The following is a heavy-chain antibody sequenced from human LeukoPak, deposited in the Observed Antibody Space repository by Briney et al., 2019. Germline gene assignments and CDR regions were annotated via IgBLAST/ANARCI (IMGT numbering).Heavy chain of an antibody. CDR2: IYYSGST. D-gene: IGHD6-25*01. J-gene: IGHJ5*02. V-gene: IGHV4-38-2*02. CDR1: GYSISSGYY. Sequence: PSETLSLTCTVSGYSISSGYYWGWIRQPPGKGLEWIGYIYYSGSTNYNPSLKSRVTISVDTSKNQFSLKLSSVTAADTAVYYCARDGNGCVEGLGPNWFDPWGQGTLVTVSS. CDR3: ARDGNGCVEGLGPNWFDP.